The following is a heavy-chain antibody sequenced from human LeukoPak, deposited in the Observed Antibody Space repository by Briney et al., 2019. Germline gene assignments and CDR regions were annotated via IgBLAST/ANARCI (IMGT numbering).Heavy chain of an antibody. CDR1: GASISTGGFY. CDR3: ARDHSYYFGSQTSTLDV. CDR2: IYYTGSV. J-gene: IGHJ6*02. D-gene: IGHD3-10*01. V-gene: IGHV4-31*03. Sequence: PLETLSLTCTVSGASISTGGFYWTWIRQPPGEGLEWIGYIYYTGSVDYSASLKSRLTISLDTSKNRFSLKLNSVTAADTAVYYCARDHSYYFGSQTSTLDVWGQGTAVTVSS.